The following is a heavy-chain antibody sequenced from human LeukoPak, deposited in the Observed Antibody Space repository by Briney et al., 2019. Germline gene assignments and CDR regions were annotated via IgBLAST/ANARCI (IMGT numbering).Heavy chain of an antibody. CDR2: VDYSGGDT. CDR3: AKGLRYFDWDNDY. V-gene: IGHV3-23*01. D-gene: IGHD3-9*01. J-gene: IGHJ4*02. CDR1: GFTLSSYE. Sequence: GGSLRLSCTASGFTLSSYEMSWIRQAPGKGLEWVSSVDYSGGDTHYADSVMGRFTISRDNSKNTLYLQMNSLRAEDTAVYYCAKGLRYFDWDNDYWGQGTLVTVSS.